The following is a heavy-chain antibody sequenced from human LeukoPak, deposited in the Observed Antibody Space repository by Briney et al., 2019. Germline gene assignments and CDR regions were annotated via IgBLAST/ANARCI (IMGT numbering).Heavy chain of an antibody. V-gene: IGHV3-53*04. CDR2: IYSGGST. CDR1: GFTVSSNY. CDR3: ARAQYYYDSSGQQVDAFDI. D-gene: IGHD3-22*01. Sequence: GGSLRLSYAASGFTVSSNYMSWVRQAPGKGLEWVSVIYSGGSTYYADSVKGRFTISRHNSKNTLYLQMNSLRAGDTAVYYCARAQYYYDSSGQQVDAFDIWGQGTMVTVSS. J-gene: IGHJ3*02.